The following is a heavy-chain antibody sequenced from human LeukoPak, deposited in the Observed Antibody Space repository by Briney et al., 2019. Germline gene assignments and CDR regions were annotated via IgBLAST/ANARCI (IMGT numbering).Heavy chain of an antibody. CDR3: ARGGGWFGELRGYFQH. V-gene: IGHV4-34*01. CDR1: GGSFSGYY. CDR2: INHSGST. Sequence: SETLSLTCAVYGGSFSGYYWSWIRQPPGKGLEWIGEINHSGSTNYNPSLKSRVTISVDTSKNQFSLKLSSVTAADTAVYYCARGGGWFGELRGYFQHWGQAPWSPSPQ. D-gene: IGHD3-10*01. J-gene: IGHJ1*01.